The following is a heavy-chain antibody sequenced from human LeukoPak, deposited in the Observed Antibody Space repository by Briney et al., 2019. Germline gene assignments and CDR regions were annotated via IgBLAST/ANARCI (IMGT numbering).Heavy chain of an antibody. CDR3: ARDPDTAMPPDAFDI. J-gene: IGHJ3*02. V-gene: IGHV3-48*01. CDR1: GFTFSRYN. D-gene: IGHD5-18*01. Sequence: QPGGSLRLSCAASGFTFSRYNMNWVRQAPGKGPEWVSYISSSSSTIYCADSVKGRFTISRDNAKNSLYLQMNSLRAEDTAVYYCARDPDTAMPPDAFDIWGQGTVVTVSS. CDR2: ISSSSSTI.